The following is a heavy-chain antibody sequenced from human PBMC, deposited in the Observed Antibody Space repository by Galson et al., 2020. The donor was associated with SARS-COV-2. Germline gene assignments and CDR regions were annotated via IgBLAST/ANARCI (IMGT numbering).Heavy chain of an antibody. Sequence: SETLSLTCAVSGGSIRTSAYSWTWIRQPPGKGLEWLGYIFHSGSTSYNPSPNSQVTISVDTSKNQFSLNLTSVTAADTAVYYCARAVVSATSTYWYFDLWGRGTLLTVSS. V-gene: IGHV4-30-2*01. CDR3: ARAVVSATSTYWYFDL. CDR1: GGSIRTSAYS. CDR2: IFHSGST. J-gene: IGHJ2*01. D-gene: IGHD2-15*01.